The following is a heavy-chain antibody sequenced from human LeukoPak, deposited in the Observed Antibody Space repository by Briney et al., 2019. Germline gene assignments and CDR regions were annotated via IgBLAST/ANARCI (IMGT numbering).Heavy chain of an antibody. CDR3: ARGPDIFTAFSPDF. Sequence: PEGSLRLSCAASGFTFSTYSMNWVRQAPGKGLEWVSSISNSGTYIYYADSVKGRFTLSRDNAKNSPYLQMDSLRAEDTAVYYCARGPDIFTAFSPDFWGQGTLVTVSS. D-gene: IGHD3-9*01. CDR1: GFTFSTYS. V-gene: IGHV3-21*01. CDR2: ISNSGTYI. J-gene: IGHJ4*02.